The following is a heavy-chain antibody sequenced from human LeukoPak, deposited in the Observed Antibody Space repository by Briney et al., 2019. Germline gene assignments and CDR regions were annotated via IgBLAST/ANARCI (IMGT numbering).Heavy chain of an antibody. CDR3: AREGRGYSGRRLRFNWFDP. CDR1: GGSISSYY. V-gene: IGHV4-59*12. J-gene: IGHJ5*02. D-gene: IGHD5-12*01. CDR2: IYYSGST. Sequence: PSETLSLTCTVSGGSISSYYWSWIRQPPGKGLEWIGYIYYSGSTNYNPSLKSRVTISVDTSKNQFSLKLSSVTAADTAVYYCAREGRGYSGRRLRFNWFDPWGQGTLVTVSS.